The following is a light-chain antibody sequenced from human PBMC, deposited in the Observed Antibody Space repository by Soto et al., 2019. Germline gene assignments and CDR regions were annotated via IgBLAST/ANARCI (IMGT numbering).Light chain of an antibody. CDR1: QSISSY. V-gene: IGKV1-39*01. CDR3: QQSYSTPQLP. Sequence: EIQVTQAPSSLSASVGDRGTITCRASQSISSYLNWYQQKPGTSTQPLLYAAPSLHSGAPSTSSGSGSGTDFTLTTSSLQPEDFATYYCQQSYSTPQLPFGGGTNADIK. CDR2: AAP. J-gene: IGKJ4*01.